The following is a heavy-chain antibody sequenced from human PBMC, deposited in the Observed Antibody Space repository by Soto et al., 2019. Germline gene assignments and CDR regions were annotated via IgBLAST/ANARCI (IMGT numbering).Heavy chain of an antibody. CDR3: ASLYTYSTSSIDY. CDR2: MYYTGST. V-gene: IGHV4-61*01. D-gene: IGHD6-6*01. Sequence: QVRLQESGPGLVKPSETLSLTCTVSGGSVSSSTFYWSWIRQPPGKGLEWIGYMYYTGSTNYNPYLKSRVTISLDTSKNQFSLKLSSVTAADTAVYYCASLYTYSTSSIDYWGQGTLVTVSS. CDR1: GGSVSSSTFY. J-gene: IGHJ4*02.